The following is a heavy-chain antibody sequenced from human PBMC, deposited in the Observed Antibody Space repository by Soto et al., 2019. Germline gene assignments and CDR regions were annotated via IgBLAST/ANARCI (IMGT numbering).Heavy chain of an antibody. CDR1: GFTFSSYG. J-gene: IGHJ6*02. V-gene: IGHV3-33*01. CDR3: ARDLPLYYYYGMDV. Sequence: QVQLVESGGGVVQPGRSLRLSCAASGFTFSSYGMHWVRQAPGKGLEWVAVIWYDGSNKYYADSVKGRFTISRDNSKNTLYLQMNSLRAEDTAVYYCARDLPLYYYYGMDVWGQGTTVTVS. CDR2: IWYDGSNK.